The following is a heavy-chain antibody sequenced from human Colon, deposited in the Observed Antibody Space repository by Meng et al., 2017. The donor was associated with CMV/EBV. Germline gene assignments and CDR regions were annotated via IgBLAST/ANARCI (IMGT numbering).Heavy chain of an antibody. V-gene: IGHV1-69*01. CDR3: ARVICGGDCYLDY. Sequence: EQSGVEVKRPGSSLKASCKASKGTFTSYPISWVRQGPGQGFEWVGGIITISGTTDYAQKFQGRVTITADESTSTAYMKLSNLRSEDTAIYYCARVICGGDCYLDYWGRGTLVTVSS. J-gene: IGHJ4*02. D-gene: IGHD2-21*02. CDR2: IITISGTT. CDR1: KGTFTSYP.